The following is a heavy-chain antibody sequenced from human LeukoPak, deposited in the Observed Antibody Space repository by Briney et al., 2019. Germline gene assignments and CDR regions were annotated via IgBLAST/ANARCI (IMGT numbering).Heavy chain of an antibody. CDR1: GGTFNSYA. V-gene: IGHV1-18*01. CDR2: ISAYNGNT. D-gene: IGHD2-21*02. J-gene: IGHJ4*02. Sequence: ASVKVSCKASGGTFNSYAISWVRQAPGQGLEWMGWISAYNGNTNYAQKLQGRVTMTTDTSTSTAYMELRSLRSDDTAVYYCARARFCGGDCYLHFDYWGQGTLVTVSS. CDR3: ARARFCGGDCYLHFDY.